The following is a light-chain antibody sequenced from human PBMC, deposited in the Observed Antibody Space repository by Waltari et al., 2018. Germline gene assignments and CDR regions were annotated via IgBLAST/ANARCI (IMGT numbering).Light chain of an antibody. CDR3: QQSYSSPRT. Sequence: DIQVTQSPSSLSASVGDRVTVTCRASQSIATYLNWYQHKPGKVPKRLIYAASSLQSGVPSRFTGSGSETDFTRTISSLQPEDFATYYCQQSYSSPRTFGRGTKVEIK. V-gene: IGKV1-39*01. CDR1: QSIATY. J-gene: IGKJ1*01. CDR2: AAS.